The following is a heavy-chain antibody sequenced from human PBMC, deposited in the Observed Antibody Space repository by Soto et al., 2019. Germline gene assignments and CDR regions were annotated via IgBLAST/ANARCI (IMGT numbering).Heavy chain of an antibody. CDR2: ISAYNGNT. CDR3: ARNTYYGSGSYYNDAFDI. CDR1: GYTFTSYG. J-gene: IGHJ3*02. V-gene: IGHV1-18*01. D-gene: IGHD3-10*01. Sequence: ASVKVSCKASGYTFTSYGISWVRQAPGQGHERMGWISAYNGNTNYAQKLQGRVTMTTDTSTSTAYMELRSLRSDDTAVYYCARNTYYGSGSYYNDAFDIWGQGTMVTVSS.